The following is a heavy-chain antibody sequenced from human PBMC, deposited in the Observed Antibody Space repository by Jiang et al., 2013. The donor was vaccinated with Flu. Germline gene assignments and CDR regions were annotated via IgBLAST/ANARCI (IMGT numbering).Heavy chain of an antibody. D-gene: IGHD5-18*01. V-gene: IGHV4-39*01. Sequence: GLVKPSETLSLTCTVSGGPISSSSYYWGWIRQPPGKGLEWIGSIYYTGSTFHDPSLNSRVTISVDRSKNQLSLKLSSVTAADTAVYYCARQEYSTSPFDYWGQGTLVAVSS. CDR2: IYYTGST. CDR1: GGPISSSSYY. CDR3: ARQEYSTSPFDY. J-gene: IGHJ4*02.